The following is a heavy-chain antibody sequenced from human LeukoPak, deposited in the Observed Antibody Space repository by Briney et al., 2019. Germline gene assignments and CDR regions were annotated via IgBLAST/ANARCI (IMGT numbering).Heavy chain of an antibody. V-gene: IGHV3-33*03. CDR1: GFTFSSYD. CDR3: ARVVVYFDY. D-gene: IGHD6-6*01. J-gene: IGHJ4*02. Sequence: PGRSLRLSCAASGFTFSSYDMHWVRQAPGKGLEWVAVIWYDGSNKYYADSVKGRFTISRDNAKNSLYLQMNSLRAEDTAVYYCARVVVYFDYWGQGTLVTVSS. CDR2: IWYDGSNK.